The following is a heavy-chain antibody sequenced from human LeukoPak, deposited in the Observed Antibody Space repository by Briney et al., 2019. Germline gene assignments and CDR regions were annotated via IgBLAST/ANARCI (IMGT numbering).Heavy chain of an antibody. CDR2: VCYTGST. V-gene: IGHV4-59*11. D-gene: IGHD5-24*01. J-gene: IGHJ4*02. CDR3: ARGDGYNRY. Sequence: SGTPSLTCTVSGGSISSHCWSWIRQPPGKGLEWIGYVCYTGSTHYNPSLKSRVTISVHTTKNQFSLNLSSVTAADTAVYYCARGDGYNRYWGQGTLVTASS. CDR1: GGSISSHC.